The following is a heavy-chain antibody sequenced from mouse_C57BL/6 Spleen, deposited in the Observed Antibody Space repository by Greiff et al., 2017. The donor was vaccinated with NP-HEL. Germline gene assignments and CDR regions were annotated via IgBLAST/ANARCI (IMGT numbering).Heavy chain of an antibody. J-gene: IGHJ1*03. CDR1: GFTFTDYY. V-gene: IGHV7-3*01. D-gene: IGHD1-2*01. CDR3: ARYHYDWYFDV. Sequence: EVMLVESGGGLVQPGGSLSLSCAASGFTFTDYYMSWVRQPPGKALEWLGFIRNKANGYKTEYSASVKGRFTSSRDNSQSILYLQMNALRAEDSATYYCARYHYDWYFDVWGTGTTVTVSS. CDR2: IRNKANGYKT.